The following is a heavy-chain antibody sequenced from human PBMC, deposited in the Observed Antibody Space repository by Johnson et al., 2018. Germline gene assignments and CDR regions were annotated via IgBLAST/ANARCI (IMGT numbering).Heavy chain of an antibody. Sequence: VQLQESGGGVVQXGGSLRLSCAASGFSFSQHWMSWVRQAPGKGPEWVANINQDGAEEYYWGSVKGRFTISRDNAKKSVDLQMNSLRAEDTAVYYCARRYDSSGYYYRPGAFEMWGQGTRVTVSS. D-gene: IGHD3-22*01. CDR1: GFSFSQHW. CDR3: ARRYDSSGYYYRPGAFEM. CDR2: INQDGAEE. V-gene: IGHV3-7*01. J-gene: IGHJ3*02.